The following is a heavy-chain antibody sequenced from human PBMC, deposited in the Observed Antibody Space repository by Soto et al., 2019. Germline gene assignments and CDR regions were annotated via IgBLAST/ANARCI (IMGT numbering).Heavy chain of an antibody. J-gene: IGHJ6*02. V-gene: IGHV3-30*18. CDR1: GYTFTGYY. CDR3: AKDTELQAYYYYYGMDV. Sequence: SCKASGYTFTGYYMHWVRQAPGKGLEWVAVISYDGSNKYYADSVKGRFTISRDNSKNTLYLQMSSLKPEDTAVYYCAKDTELQAYYYYYGMDVWGQGTAVTVSS. CDR2: ISYDGSNK. D-gene: IGHD1-7*01.